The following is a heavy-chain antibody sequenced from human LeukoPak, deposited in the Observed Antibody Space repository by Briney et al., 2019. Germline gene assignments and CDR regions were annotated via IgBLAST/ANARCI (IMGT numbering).Heavy chain of an antibody. CDR2: ISGSGGST. Sequence: GGALGLSCAASGVTFSSDAMSWGREAPGKGLWWGSAISGSGGSTYYADSVRGRVTIPRDNSKNTLYLRMNSLRAGGTAVYVCAKDVKEHYYDSRRLQWGQGNLVTVSS. V-gene: IGHV3-23*01. J-gene: IGHJ4*02. CDR3: AKDVKEHYYDSRRLQ. CDR1: GVTFSSDA. D-gene: IGHD3-22*01.